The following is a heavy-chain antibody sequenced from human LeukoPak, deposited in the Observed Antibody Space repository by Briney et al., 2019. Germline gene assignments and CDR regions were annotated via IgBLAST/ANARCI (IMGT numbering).Heavy chain of an antibody. J-gene: IGHJ4*02. D-gene: IGHD4-17*01. Sequence: ASVKVSCKASGYTFTGYYIHWVRQAPGQGLEWMGWINPNSGGRTYAQKFQGRVTMTRDTSISTAYMELSRLRSDDTAVYYCARDLAVTPDYWGQGTLVTVSS. CDR3: ARDLAVTPDY. CDR2: INPNSGGR. CDR1: GYTFTGYY. V-gene: IGHV1-2*02.